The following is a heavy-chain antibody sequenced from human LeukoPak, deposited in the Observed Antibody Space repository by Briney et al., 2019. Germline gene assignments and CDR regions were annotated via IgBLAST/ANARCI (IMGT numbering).Heavy chain of an antibody. J-gene: IGHJ3*02. Sequence: ETLSLTCTVSGGSISSNTYYWGWVRQAPGKGLEWVSSISSSSSYIYYADSVKGRFTISRDNSKNTLYLQMDSLRVEDTAVYYCARDREYPNVHWAFDIWGQGTMVTVSS. V-gene: IGHV3-21*04. CDR2: ISSSSSYI. D-gene: IGHD2/OR15-2a*01. CDR1: GGSISSNTYY. CDR3: ARDREYPNVHWAFDI.